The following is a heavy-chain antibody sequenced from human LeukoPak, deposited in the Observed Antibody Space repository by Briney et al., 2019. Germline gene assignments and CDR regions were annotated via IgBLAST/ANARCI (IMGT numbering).Heavy chain of an antibody. D-gene: IGHD3-22*01. CDR3: AREHYYDSTAYLH. CDR2: IHYSGST. V-gene: IGHV4-59*01. Sequence: SETLSLTCTVSGGSITNYYWSWIRQPPGKGLEWIGYIHYSGSTKYKSSLKSRVTISVDTSKNQFSLKLNSVTAAGTAVYYCAREHYYDSTAYLHWGQGTLVTVSS. J-gene: IGHJ4*02. CDR1: GGSITNYY.